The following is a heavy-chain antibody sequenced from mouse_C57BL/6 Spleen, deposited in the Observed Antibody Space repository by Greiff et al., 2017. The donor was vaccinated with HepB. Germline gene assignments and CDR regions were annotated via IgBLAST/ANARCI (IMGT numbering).Heavy chain of an antibody. J-gene: IGHJ1*03. CDR1: GYTFTSYW. CDR2: IHPNSGST. Sequence: QVQLQQPGAELVKPGASVKLSCKASGYTFTSYWMHWVKQRPGQGLEWIGMIHPNSGSTNYNEKFKRKATLTVDKSSSTAYMQLSSLTSEDSAVYYCARRLGNGYFDGWGTGTTVTVSS. D-gene: IGHD4-1*01. CDR3: ARRLGNGYFDG. V-gene: IGHV1-64*01.